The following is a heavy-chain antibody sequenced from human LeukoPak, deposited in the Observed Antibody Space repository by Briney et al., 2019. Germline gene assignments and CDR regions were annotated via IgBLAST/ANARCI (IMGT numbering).Heavy chain of an antibody. CDR1: GGTFSSYA. J-gene: IGHJ4*02. V-gene: IGHV1-46*01. CDR3: ARDFQPGDTAMTSFDY. Sequence: ASVKVPCKASGGTFSSYAISWVRQAPGQGLEWMGIINPSGGSTSYAQKFQGRVTMTRDMSTSTVYMELSSLRSEDTAVYYCARDFQPGDTAMTSFDYWGQGTLVTVSS. D-gene: IGHD5-18*01. CDR2: INPSGGST.